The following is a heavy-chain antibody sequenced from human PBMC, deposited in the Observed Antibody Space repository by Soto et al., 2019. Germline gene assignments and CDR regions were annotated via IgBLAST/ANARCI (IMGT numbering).Heavy chain of an antibody. CDR1: GGSFSGYY. V-gene: IGHV4-34*01. D-gene: IGHD1-7*01. J-gene: IGHJ4*02. CDR2: INHSGST. CDR3: ARSGTTYFDY. Sequence: SETLSLTCAVYGGSFSGYYWSWIRQPPGKGLEWIGEINHSGSTNYNPSLKSRVTISVDTSKNQFSLKLSSVTAADTAVYYCARSGTTYFDYWGQGTLVTVSS.